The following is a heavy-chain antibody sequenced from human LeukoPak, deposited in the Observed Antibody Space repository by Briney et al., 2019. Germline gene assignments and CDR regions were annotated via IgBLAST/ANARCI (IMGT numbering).Heavy chain of an antibody. Sequence: SEALSLTCTVSGGSISSSSYYWGWFRQPPGKGLEWIGRIYFSGSTYYNPSLKRRATISVGTSENQLFLKLSSVTAADTAVYYCARGPSIQLWSDPNYYYGMDVWGQGTTVTVSS. CDR2: IYFSGST. CDR3: ARGPSIQLWSDPNYYYGMDV. CDR1: GGSISSSSYY. V-gene: IGHV4-39*07. J-gene: IGHJ6*02. D-gene: IGHD5-18*01.